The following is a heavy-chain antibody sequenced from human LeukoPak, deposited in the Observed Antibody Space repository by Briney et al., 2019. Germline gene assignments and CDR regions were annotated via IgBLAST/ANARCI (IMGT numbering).Heavy chain of an antibody. J-gene: IGHJ3*02. CDR1: GFTFSTYC. CDR3: ARDNPYSESLAADDAFDI. D-gene: IGHD1-26*01. V-gene: IGHV3-21*01. Sequence: GGCLRLSCAGSGFTFSTYCIHWVRQAPGKGLEWISCISSWSSYTYYADSVKGRFTISRDNAKSSLYLQMNSLRAEDTAVYYCARDNPYSESLAADDAFDIWGQGAMVTVSS. CDR2: ISSWSSYT.